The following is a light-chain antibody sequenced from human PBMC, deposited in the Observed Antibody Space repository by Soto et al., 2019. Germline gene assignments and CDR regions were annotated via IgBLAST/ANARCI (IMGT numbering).Light chain of an antibody. J-gene: IGKJ1*01. CDR1: QSVTSN. V-gene: IGKV3D-15*01. Sequence: EIVLTQSPDTLAVSPGELATLSCWASQSVTSNLAWYQQKRGQAPRLLIYAASTRATGVPARFSGSGSGTEFTLTISSLQSEDFAVYYCQQYNNWPRTFGQGTKVDI. CDR3: QQYNNWPRT. CDR2: AAS.